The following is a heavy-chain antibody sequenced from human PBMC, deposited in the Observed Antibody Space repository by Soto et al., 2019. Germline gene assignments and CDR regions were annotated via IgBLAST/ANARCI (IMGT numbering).Heavy chain of an antibody. CDR1: SASLGSHY. D-gene: IGHD5-18*01. J-gene: IGHJ6*02. V-gene: IGHV4-34*01. CDR2: VHPSGST. Sequence: SETLSLTCAVFSASLGSHYCAWIRQSPDTGLELIGEVHPSGSTDYNPSLKSRLTLSLDTSKNQSSLKVASVTAADTAVYFCARGKPSGYRFGPRNFFYYGLDVWGPGTTVTVSS. CDR3: ARGKPSGYRFGPRNFFYYGLDV.